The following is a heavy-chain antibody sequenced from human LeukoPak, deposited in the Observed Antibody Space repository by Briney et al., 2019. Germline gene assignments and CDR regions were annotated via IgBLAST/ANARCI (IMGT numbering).Heavy chain of an antibody. CDR3: ARGGLGHDAFDI. D-gene: IGHD3-16*01. CDR1: GGSINSYY. CDR2: ISYSGRT. V-gene: IGHV4-59*01. Sequence: PSETLSLTCTVSGGSINSYYWSWIRQPPGKGLEWIGFISYSGRTNYNPSLKSRVAISVDTSKKQFSLKLTSVTAADTAVYYCARGGLGHDAFDIWGQGTMVTVSS. J-gene: IGHJ3*02.